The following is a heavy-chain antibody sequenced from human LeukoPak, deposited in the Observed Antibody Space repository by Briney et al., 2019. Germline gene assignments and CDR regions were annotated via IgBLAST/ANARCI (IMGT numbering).Heavy chain of an antibody. CDR2: ISSSGSTI. D-gene: IGHD2-2*01. J-gene: IGHJ4*02. CDR3: AKSVVPAAMFFDY. Sequence: GGSLRLSCAASGFTFSSYEMNWVRQAPGKGLEWVSYISSSGSTIYYADSVKGRFTISRDNAKNSLYLQMNSLRAEDTAVYYCAKSVVPAAMFFDYWGQGTLVTVSS. V-gene: IGHV3-48*03. CDR1: GFTFSSYE.